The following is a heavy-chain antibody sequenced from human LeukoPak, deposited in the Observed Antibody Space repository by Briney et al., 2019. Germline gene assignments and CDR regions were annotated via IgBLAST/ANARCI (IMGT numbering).Heavy chain of an antibody. CDR1: GRSFSGYY. J-gene: IGHJ3*02. CDR3: ARGTIQRAFDI. CDR2: INHSGST. Sequence: SETLSLTCAVYGRSFSGYYWSWIRQPPGKGLEWIGEINHSGSTNYNPSLKSRVTISVDTSKNQFSLKLSSVTAADTAVYYCARGTIQRAFDIWGQGTMVTVSS. D-gene: IGHD1-7*01. V-gene: IGHV4-34*01.